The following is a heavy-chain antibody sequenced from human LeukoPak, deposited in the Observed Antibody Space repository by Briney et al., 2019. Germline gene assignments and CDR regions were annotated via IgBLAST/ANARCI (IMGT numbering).Heavy chain of an antibody. V-gene: IGHV3-30-3*01. D-gene: IGHD1-20*01. J-gene: IGHJ6*03. CDR2: ISYDGSNK. CDR1: GFTFSSYA. CDR3: ARGQTIRYPYNWNYRYYYMDV. Sequence: SGGSLSLSCAASGFTFSSYAMHWVRQAPGKGLEWVAVISYDGSNKYYADSVKGRFTISRDNSKNTLYLQMNSLRADDTAVYYCARGQTIRYPYNWNYRYYYMDVWGKGTTVTVSS.